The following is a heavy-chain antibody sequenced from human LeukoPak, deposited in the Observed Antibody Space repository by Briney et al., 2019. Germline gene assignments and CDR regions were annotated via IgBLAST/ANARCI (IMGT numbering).Heavy chain of an antibody. V-gene: IGHV1-58*01. CDR1: GFTFTSSA. J-gene: IGHJ4*02. Sequence: SVKVSCKASGFTFTSSAVQWVRQARGQRLEWIGWIVVGSGNTNYAQKFQERVTITRDMSTSTAYMELSSLRSEDTAVYYCARDWGGYASSGSKDYWGQGTLVTVSS. D-gene: IGHD3-16*01. CDR3: ARDWGGYASSGSKDY. CDR2: IVVGSGNT.